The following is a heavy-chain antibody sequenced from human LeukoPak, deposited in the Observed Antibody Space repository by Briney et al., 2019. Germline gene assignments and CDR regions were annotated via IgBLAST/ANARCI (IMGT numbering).Heavy chain of an antibody. Sequence: GGSLRLSCAASGFSFSSYNMNWVRQTPGKGLEWVSSITSSSTYTFYADSAKGRFTISRDNSKNTLYLQMNSLRAEDTAVYYCAKASAMIVVVSKHFDYWGQGTLVTVSS. CDR1: GFSFSSYN. CDR2: ITSSSTYT. V-gene: IGHV3-21*04. D-gene: IGHD3-22*01. J-gene: IGHJ4*02. CDR3: AKASAMIVVVSKHFDY.